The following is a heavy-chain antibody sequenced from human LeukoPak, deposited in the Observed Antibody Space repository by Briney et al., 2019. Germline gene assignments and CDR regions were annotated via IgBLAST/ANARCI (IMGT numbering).Heavy chain of an antibody. J-gene: IGHJ4*02. CDR3: AGVLYYFDY. V-gene: IGHV4-39*01. CDR1: GGSVSSSSYY. D-gene: IGHD1-1*01. CDR2: IYYSGST. Sequence: SETLSLTCTVSGGSVSSSSYYWGWIRQPPGKGLEWIGSIYYSGSTYYNPSLKSRVTISVDTSKNQFSLKLSSVTAADTAVYYCAGVLYYFDYWGQGTLVTVSS.